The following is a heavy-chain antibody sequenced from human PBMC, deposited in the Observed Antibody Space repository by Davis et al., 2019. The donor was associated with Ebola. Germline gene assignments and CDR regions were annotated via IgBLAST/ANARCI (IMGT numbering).Heavy chain of an antibody. CDR2: ISSSSSYI. CDR1: GFTFSRYT. J-gene: IGHJ4*02. V-gene: IGHV3-21*01. Sequence: GESLKISCAASGFTFSRYTMNWVRQAPGKGLEWVSSISSSSSYIYYAESVKGRFTISRDNAKNSLYLQMNSLRAEDTAVYYCAREADYYDSSGYSHYFDYWGQGTLVTVSS. CDR3: AREADYYDSSGYSHYFDY. D-gene: IGHD3-22*01.